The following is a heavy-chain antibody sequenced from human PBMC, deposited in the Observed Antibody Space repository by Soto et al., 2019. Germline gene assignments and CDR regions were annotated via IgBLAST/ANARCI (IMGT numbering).Heavy chain of an antibody. Sequence: SVKVSCKASGFTFTSSAMQWVRQARGQRLEWIGWIVVGSGNTNYAQKFQERVTITRDMSTSTAYMELSSLRSEDTAVYYCAASKWLRFSAFDYWGQGTLVTVSS. D-gene: IGHD5-12*01. V-gene: IGHV1-58*02. CDR3: AASKWLRFSAFDY. CDR1: GFTFTSSA. CDR2: IVVGSGNT. J-gene: IGHJ4*02.